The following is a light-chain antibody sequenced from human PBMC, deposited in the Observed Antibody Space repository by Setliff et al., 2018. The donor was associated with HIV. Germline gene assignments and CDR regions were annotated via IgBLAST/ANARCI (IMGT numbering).Light chain of an antibody. V-gene: IGLV2-14*03. CDR3: TSYTINTLYV. Sequence: SALAQPASVSGSPGQAITISCTGTSDDIGRYYYVSWYQQLPGKAPKLIMYDVSHRPSGVSTRFYGSKSGDTASLTISGLQAEDEAHYYCTSYTINTLYVFGSGAKVTVL. CDR2: DVS. CDR1: SDDIGRYYY. J-gene: IGLJ1*01.